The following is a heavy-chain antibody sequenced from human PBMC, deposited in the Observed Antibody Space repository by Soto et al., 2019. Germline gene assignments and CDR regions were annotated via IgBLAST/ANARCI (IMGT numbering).Heavy chain of an antibody. V-gene: IGHV1-18*01. CDR3: AREKKDSSGYYYVPVGWFDP. CDR2: ISAYNGNT. J-gene: IGHJ5*02. Sequence: ASVKVSCKASGYTFTSYGISWVRQAPGQGLEWMGWISAYNGNTNYAQKLQGRVTMTTDTSTSTAYMELRSLRSDDTAVYYCAREKKDSSGYYYVPVGWFDPWGQGTLVTV. CDR1: GYTFTSYG. D-gene: IGHD3-22*01.